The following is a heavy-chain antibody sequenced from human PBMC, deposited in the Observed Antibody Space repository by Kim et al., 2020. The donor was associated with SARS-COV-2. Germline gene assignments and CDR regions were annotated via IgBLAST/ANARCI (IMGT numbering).Heavy chain of an antibody. CDR3: ATYGGNSGFDN. CDR1: GVSMSRYF. V-gene: IGHV4-59*13. Sequence: SETLSLTCSVSGVSMSRYFWSWIRQPPGKGLEWIAYIYYTGSTNYNPSPKGRVTISLDTPKNQVSLSLSSVTAADTAVYYCATYGGNSGFDNWGQGTLVTVSS. J-gene: IGHJ4*02. D-gene: IGHD4-17*01. CDR2: IYYTGST.